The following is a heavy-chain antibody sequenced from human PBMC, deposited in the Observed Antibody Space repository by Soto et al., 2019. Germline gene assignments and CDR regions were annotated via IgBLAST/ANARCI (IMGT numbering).Heavy chain of an antibody. CDR1: GGSVSSGGYY. D-gene: IGHD1-26*01. CDR2: IYHSGYT. Sequence: SETLSLTCTVSGGSVSSGGYYWTWIRQHPGKGLEWIAYIYHSGYTFYNPSLKSRVTMSVDTSKNQFSLKLRSVTAADTAVYYCAKWEGLGSDYYYYAMDVWGQGTTVTVSS. J-gene: IGHJ6*02. CDR3: AKWEGLGSDYYYYAMDV. V-gene: IGHV4-31*03.